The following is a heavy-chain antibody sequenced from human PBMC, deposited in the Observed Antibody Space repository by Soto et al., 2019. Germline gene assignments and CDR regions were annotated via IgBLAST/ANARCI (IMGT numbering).Heavy chain of an antibody. D-gene: IGHD3-3*01. CDR2: ISGSGGST. J-gene: IGHJ4*02. CDR3: AKDLDYDFWSGYRLMGFDY. CDR1: GFTFSSYA. Sequence: PGGSLRLSCAASGFTFSSYAMSWVRQAPGKGLEWVSAISGSGGSTYYADPVKGRFTISRDNSKNTLYLQMNSLRAEDTAVYYCAKDLDYDFWSGYRLMGFDYWGQGTLVTVSS. V-gene: IGHV3-23*01.